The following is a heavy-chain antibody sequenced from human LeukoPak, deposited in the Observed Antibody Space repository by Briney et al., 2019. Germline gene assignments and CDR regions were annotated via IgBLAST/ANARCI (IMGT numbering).Heavy chain of an antibody. Sequence: SETLSLTCTVSVGSISSYYWSWIRQPAGKGLEWIGRIYASGSTNYNPSLKSRVTMSVDTSKNQFSLKLTSVTAADTAMYYCARDSPAYSSGWYHFDHWGQGTLVTVSS. CDR3: ARDSPAYSSGWYHFDH. CDR2: IYASGST. CDR1: VGSISSYY. J-gene: IGHJ4*02. D-gene: IGHD6-19*01. V-gene: IGHV4-4*07.